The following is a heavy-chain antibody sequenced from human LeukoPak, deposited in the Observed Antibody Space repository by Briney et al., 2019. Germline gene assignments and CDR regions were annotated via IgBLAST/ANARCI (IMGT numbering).Heavy chain of an antibody. D-gene: IGHD3-22*01. CDR2: ISSSSSTI. CDR1: GFTLSSYS. Sequence: GGSLRLSCAASGFTLSSYSMNWVRQAPGKGLGWVSYISSSSSTIYYADSVKGRFTISRDNAKNSLYLQMNSLRDEDTAVYYCARGTYYYDSSGYRDYWGQGTLVTVSS. V-gene: IGHV3-48*02. J-gene: IGHJ4*02. CDR3: ARGTYYYDSSGYRDY.